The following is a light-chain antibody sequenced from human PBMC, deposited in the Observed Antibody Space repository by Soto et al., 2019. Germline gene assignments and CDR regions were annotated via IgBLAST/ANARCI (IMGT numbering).Light chain of an antibody. Sequence: DIVMTQSPDSLAVSLGERATINCKSSQSVLYSSNNKNYLAWYQQKPGQPPKLLIYWASTRESGVPDRFSGSGSGTDFTLTISSLQAEDFAVYYCLHFDNSPLYTFGQGTKLEIK. CDR3: LHFDNSPLYT. CDR2: WAS. J-gene: IGKJ2*01. V-gene: IGKV4-1*01. CDR1: QSVLYSSNNKNY.